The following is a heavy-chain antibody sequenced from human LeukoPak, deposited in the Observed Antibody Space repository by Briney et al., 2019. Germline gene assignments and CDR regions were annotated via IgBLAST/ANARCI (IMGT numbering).Heavy chain of an antibody. V-gene: IGHV3-11*01. D-gene: IGHD1-14*01. CDR2: IFSGASTI. CDR1: GFTFSDHY. CDR3: AKPGEPSNYYFDY. J-gene: IGHJ4*02. Sequence: GGSLRLSCAASGFTFSDHYISWIRQAPGKGLEWVSYIFSGASTIYYSDSVKGRFTISRDNAKNSLFLQMNSLRAEDTALYYCAKPGEPSNYYFDYWGQGALVTVSS.